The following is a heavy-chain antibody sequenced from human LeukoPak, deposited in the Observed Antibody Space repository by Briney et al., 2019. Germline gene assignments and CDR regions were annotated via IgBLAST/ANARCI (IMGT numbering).Heavy chain of an antibody. V-gene: IGHV1-8*01. J-gene: IGHJ6*02. D-gene: IGHD2-15*01. CDR1: GYTFTSYD. Sequence: GASVKISCKASGYTFTSYDINWARQATGQGLEWMGWMNPNSGNTGYAQKFQGRVTMTRNTSISTAYMELSSLRSEDTAVYYCARGLVAATSRDYYYYGMDVWGQGTTVTVSS. CDR2: MNPNSGNT. CDR3: ARGLVAATSRDYYYYGMDV.